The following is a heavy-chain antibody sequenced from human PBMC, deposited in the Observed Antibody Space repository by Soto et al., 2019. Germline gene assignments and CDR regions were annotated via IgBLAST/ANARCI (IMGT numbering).Heavy chain of an antibody. CDR1: GGSISSSSYY. CDR2: IYYSGST. V-gene: IGHV4-39*01. CDR3: AGQPTRDAFDI. Sequence: PSETLSLTCTVSGGSISSSSYYWGWIRQPPGKGLEWIGSIYYSGSTYYNPSLKSRVTISVDTSKNQFSLKLSSVTAADTAVYYCAGQPTRDAFDIWGQGTMVT. J-gene: IGHJ3*02. D-gene: IGHD1-26*01.